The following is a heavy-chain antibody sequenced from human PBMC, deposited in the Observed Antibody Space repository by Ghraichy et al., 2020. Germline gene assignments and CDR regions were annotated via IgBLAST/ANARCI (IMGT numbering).Heavy chain of an antibody. V-gene: IGHV3-23*01. J-gene: IGHJ6*02. D-gene: IGHD3-3*01. CDR1: GFTFSSYA. Sequence: LSLTCAASGFTFSSYALTWVRQAPGRGPEWVSTISGGGTNTYYADSVKGRFTISRDSSKDTVYLQMNSLRADDTAVYYCASAIFGARRLDSDYYFSAVDVWGQGTTVTVSS. CDR2: ISGGGTNT. CDR3: ASAIFGARRLDSDYYFSAVDV.